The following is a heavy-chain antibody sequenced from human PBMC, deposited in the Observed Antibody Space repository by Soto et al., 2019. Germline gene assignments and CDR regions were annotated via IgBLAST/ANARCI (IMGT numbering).Heavy chain of an antibody. J-gene: IGHJ6*02. CDR1: GDSVSSNSAA. Sequence: SQTLSLTCAISGDSVSSNSAAWNWIRQSPSRGLEWLGRTYYRSKWYNDYAVSVKSRITINLDTSKNQFSLQLNSVTPEDTAVYYCARDGTIVVVPAAIAYYYYGMDVWGQGTTVTVS. D-gene: IGHD2-2*01. CDR3: ARDGTIVVVPAAIAYYYYGMDV. CDR2: TYYRSKWYN. V-gene: IGHV6-1*01.